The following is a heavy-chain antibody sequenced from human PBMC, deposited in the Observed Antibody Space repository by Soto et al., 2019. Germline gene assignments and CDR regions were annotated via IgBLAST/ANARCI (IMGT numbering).Heavy chain of an antibody. CDR1: GFTFSTSG. Sequence: EVQLLESGGGLVQPGGSLRLSCAASGFTFSTSGMSWVRQAPGKGLEWVSSISGSGDYTNYSDSVKGRFTSSRDNSKNTLYLQIKSLTAEDTAVYYCANHGGFDIWGQGTMVAVSS. V-gene: IGHV3-23*01. CDR2: ISGSGDYT. J-gene: IGHJ3*02. CDR3: ANHGGFDI. D-gene: IGHD3-10*01.